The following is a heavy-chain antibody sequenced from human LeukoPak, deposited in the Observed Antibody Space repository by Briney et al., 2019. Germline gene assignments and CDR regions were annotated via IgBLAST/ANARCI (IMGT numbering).Heavy chain of an antibody. CDR1: GYTFTNNW. J-gene: IGHJ4*02. CDR2: IYPGDSDT. V-gene: IGHV5-51*01. D-gene: IGHD3-22*01. CDR3: ARRYHDYSGYSRQFDY. Sequence: GESLKISCKGSGYTFTNNWIGWVRQMPGKGLEWMGFIYPGDSDTRYSPSFQGQVTISADKSISTAYLQWSSLKTSDTAMYYCARRYHDYSGYSRQFDYWGQGTLVTVSS.